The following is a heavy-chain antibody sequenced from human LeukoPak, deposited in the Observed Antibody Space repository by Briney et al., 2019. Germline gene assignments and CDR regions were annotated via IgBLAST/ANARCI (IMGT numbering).Heavy chain of an antibody. CDR2: ISYSSSYI. Sequence: GGSLRLSCAASGFTFSSYTMNWVRQAPGKGLEWVSSISYSSSYIYYADSVKGRFTISRDNAKNSLYLQMNSLRADDTAVYYCARGYYYGSGSYFDYWGQGTLVTVSS. CDR1: GFTFSSYT. D-gene: IGHD3-10*01. V-gene: IGHV3-21*01. J-gene: IGHJ4*02. CDR3: ARGYYYGSGSYFDY.